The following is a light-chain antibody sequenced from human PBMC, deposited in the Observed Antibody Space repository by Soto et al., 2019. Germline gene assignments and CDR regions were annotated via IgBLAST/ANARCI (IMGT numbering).Light chain of an antibody. Sequence: DIQMTQSPSSLSASVGDRVTITCRASQSISRYLSWYQHKPGKAPKLLIYDASSLQSGVPSRFSGSGSGTDFTLTISSLQPEDFATYYCQQSYRTPRTFGQGTKLEIK. CDR3: QQSYRTPRT. J-gene: IGKJ2*01. V-gene: IGKV1-39*01. CDR2: DAS. CDR1: QSISRY.